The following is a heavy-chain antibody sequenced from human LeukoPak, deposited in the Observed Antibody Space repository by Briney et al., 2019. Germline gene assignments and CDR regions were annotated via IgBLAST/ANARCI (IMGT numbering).Heavy chain of an antibody. V-gene: IGHV4-31*03. D-gene: IGHD3-10*01. J-gene: IGHJ5*02. Sequence: SETLSLTCTVSGGSISSGGYYWSWIRQHLGKGLEWIGYINHSGTTYYNPSLKSRVTISVDTSKNHFSLMLRSVTAADTAVYYCANYGSGTYRFDPWGQGTLVTVSS. CDR2: INHSGTT. CDR3: ANYGSGTYRFDP. CDR1: GGSISSGGYY.